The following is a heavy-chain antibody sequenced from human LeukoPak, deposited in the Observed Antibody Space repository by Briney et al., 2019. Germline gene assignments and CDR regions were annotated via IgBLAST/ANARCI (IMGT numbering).Heavy chain of an antibody. CDR3: TREGYYAFDI. D-gene: IGHD3-22*01. V-gene: IGHV3-30-3*01. Sequence: PGGTLRLSCAASGFTFTNYAMQWVRQAPGKGLEWVAIISFDGTNKDYADYVKGRFTIPRDNSENTLFLQMKSLRAEDTAVYYCTREGYYAFDIWGQGTMVSLSS. CDR1: GFTFTNYA. J-gene: IGHJ3*02. CDR2: ISFDGTNK.